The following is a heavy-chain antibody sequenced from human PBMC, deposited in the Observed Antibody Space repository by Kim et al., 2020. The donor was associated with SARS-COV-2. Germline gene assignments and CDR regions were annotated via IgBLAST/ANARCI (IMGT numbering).Heavy chain of an antibody. V-gene: IGHV3-30-3*01. Sequence: GGSLRLSCAASGFTFSSYAMHWVRQAPGKGLEWVAVISYDGSNKYYADSVKGRFTISRDNSKNTLYLQMNSLRAEDTAVYYCARDGNYDILTGYLYYFD. CDR3: ARDGNYDILTGYLYYFD. D-gene: IGHD3-9*01. CDR1: GFTFSSYA. J-gene: IGHJ4*01. CDR2: ISYDGSNK.